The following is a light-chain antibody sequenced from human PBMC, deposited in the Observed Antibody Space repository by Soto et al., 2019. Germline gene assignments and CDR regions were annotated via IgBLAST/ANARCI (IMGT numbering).Light chain of an antibody. CDR3: SAYTVSRTYV. V-gene: IGLV2-14*03. CDR2: NVY. Sequence: QSVLPQPASVSGSPGQSITISCTGTSSDVGAYNFVSWHQQHPGKAPKLMIYNVYDRPSGISYRFSGSKSGNTASLTISGLQGEDEADYYCSAYTVSRTYVFGTGTKVTVL. CDR1: SSDVGAYNF. J-gene: IGLJ1*01.